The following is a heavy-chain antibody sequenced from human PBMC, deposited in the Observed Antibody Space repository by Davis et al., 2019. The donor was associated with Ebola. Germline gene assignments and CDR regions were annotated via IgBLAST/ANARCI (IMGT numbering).Heavy chain of an antibody. CDR3: ARRGYWSGSYTMDV. CDR2: INPNSGGT. J-gene: IGHJ6*03. V-gene: IGHV1-2*02. CDR1: GYTFTGYY. D-gene: IGHD1-26*01. Sequence: ASVKVSCMASGYTFTGYYMHWVRQAPGQGLEWMGWINPNSGGTNYAQKFQGRVTITRDTSISTAYMELSRLRSDDTAVYYCARRGYWSGSYTMDVWGKGTTVTVSS.